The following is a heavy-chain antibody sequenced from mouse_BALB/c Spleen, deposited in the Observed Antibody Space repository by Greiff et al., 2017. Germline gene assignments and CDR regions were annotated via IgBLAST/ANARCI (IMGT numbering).Heavy chain of an antibody. V-gene: IGHV5-6*01. CDR3: ARKNDGYYVDY. CDR1: GFTFSSYG. D-gene: IGHD2-3*01. Sequence: EVQGVESGGDLVKPGGSLKLSCAASGFTFSSYGMSWVRQTPDKRLEWVATISSGGSYTYYPDSVKGRFTISRDNAKNTLYLQMSSLKSEDTAMYYCARKNDGYYVDYWGQGTTLTVSS. CDR2: ISSGGSYT. J-gene: IGHJ2*01.